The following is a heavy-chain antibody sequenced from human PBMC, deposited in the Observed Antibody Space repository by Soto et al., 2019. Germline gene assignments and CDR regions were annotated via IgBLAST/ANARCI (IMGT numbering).Heavy chain of an antibody. CDR2: MNPNSGNT. Sequence: QVQLVQSGAEVKKPGASVKVSCKASGYTFTSYDINWVRQATGQGLEWMGWMNPNSGNTGYAQKFQGRVTMTRNTAISTAYMERSSLRSEDTAVYYCASEMSYSSGGRYYYYGMDVWGQGTTVTVSS. J-gene: IGHJ6*02. CDR3: ASEMSYSSGGRYYYYGMDV. CDR1: GYTFTSYD. V-gene: IGHV1-8*01. D-gene: IGHD6-19*01.